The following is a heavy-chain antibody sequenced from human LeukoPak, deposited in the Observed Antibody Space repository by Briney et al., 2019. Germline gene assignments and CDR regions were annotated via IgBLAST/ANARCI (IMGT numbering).Heavy chain of an antibody. CDR2: IIPILGIA. J-gene: IGHJ4*02. Sequence: ASVKVSCKASGGIFSSYAVSWVRQAPGQGLEWMGRIIPILGIANYAQKFQGRVTITADKSTSTAYMDLSSLRSEDTAVYYCARDLPPYYFDYWGQGTLVTVSS. V-gene: IGHV1-69*04. CDR1: GGIFSSYA. CDR3: ARDLPPYYFDY.